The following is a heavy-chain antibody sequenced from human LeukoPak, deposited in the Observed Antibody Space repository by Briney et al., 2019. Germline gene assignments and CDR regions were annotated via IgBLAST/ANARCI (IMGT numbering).Heavy chain of an antibody. D-gene: IGHD5-12*01. CDR2: INPNSGGT. V-gene: IGHV1-2*04. CDR1: GYTVTDYY. Sequence: ASVKVSCKASGYTVTDYYMHWVRQAPGQGLEWMGWINPNSGGTNYAQKFQGWVTMTRDTSISTAHMDLSRLRSDDTAVYYCARVLATQTYYYYMDVWGKGTTVTVSS. J-gene: IGHJ6*03. CDR3: ARVLATQTYYYYMDV.